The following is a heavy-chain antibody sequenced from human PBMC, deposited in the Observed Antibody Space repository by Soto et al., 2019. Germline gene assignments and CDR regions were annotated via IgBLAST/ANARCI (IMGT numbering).Heavy chain of an antibody. V-gene: IGHV1-2*04. CDR2: INPNSGGT. J-gene: IGHJ4*02. Sequence: ASVKVSCKASGYALTGYYMHWVRQAPGQGLEWMGWINPNSGGTNYAQKFQGWVTMTRDTSISTAYMELSRLRSDDTAVYYCAREFPAVHLGELYFLSFDYWGRGTLVTVSS. CDR1: GYALTGYY. D-gene: IGHD3-16*01. CDR3: AREFPAVHLGELYFLSFDY.